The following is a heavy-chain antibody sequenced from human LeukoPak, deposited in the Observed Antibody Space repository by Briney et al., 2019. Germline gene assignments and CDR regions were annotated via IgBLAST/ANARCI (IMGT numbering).Heavy chain of an antibody. CDR2: ISASGGNT. CDR1: GFTFSSHT. J-gene: IGHJ6*02. V-gene: IGHV3-23*01. CDR3: AKYVSARGPPYALAV. D-gene: IGHD2/OR15-2a*01. Sequence: TGGSLRLSCAASGFTFSSHTMNWVRQAPGKGLEWVSGISASGGNTWYADSVKGRFTISRDNSKNTLYLQMNSLRAEDTAVYYCAKYVSARGPPYALAVWGQGTTVTVSS.